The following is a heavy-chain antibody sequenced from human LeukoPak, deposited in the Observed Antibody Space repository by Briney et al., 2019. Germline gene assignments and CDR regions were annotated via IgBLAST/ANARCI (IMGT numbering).Heavy chain of an antibody. CDR3: ARLPILTTGYSHGISYYFDY. J-gene: IGHJ4*02. CDR2: IYPGDSDT. V-gene: IGHV5-51*01. CDR1: GYNFTSYW. D-gene: IGHD3-9*01. Sequence: GESLKISCKGSGYNFTSYWIGWVRQMPGKGLEWMGIIYPGDSDTRYSPSFQGQVTISADKSISTAYLQWSSLKASDTAMYYCARLPILTTGYSHGISYYFDYWGQGTLVTVSS.